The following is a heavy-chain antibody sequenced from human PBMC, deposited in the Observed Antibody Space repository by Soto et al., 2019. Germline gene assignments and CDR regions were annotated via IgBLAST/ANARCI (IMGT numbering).Heavy chain of an antibody. J-gene: IGHJ4*02. Sequence: PSETLSLTCAVYGGSFSGYYWSWIRQPPGKGLEWIGEINHSGSTNYNPSLKSRVTISVDTSKNQFPLKLSSVTAADTAVYYCARGPVTTKWGQGTLVTVSS. CDR2: INHSGST. D-gene: IGHD5-12*01. CDR3: ARGPVTTK. V-gene: IGHV4-34*01. CDR1: GGSFSGYY.